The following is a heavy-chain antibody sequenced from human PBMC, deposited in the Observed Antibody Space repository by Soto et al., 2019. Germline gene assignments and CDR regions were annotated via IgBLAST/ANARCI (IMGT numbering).Heavy chain of an antibody. Sequence: QIQLVESGGGLVKPGGSLRLSCVASGFTFSDYYMAWIRQAPGKGLEWLSFINSSSNVIFYAGSVKGRFTISRDNVKNSLYLQTNSLRAEDTAVYYCARIRVYGSGDVFDVWGQGTMVTVSS. J-gene: IGHJ3*01. V-gene: IGHV3-11*01. CDR1: GFTFSDYY. D-gene: IGHD3-10*01. CDR2: INSSSNVI. CDR3: ARIRVYGSGDVFDV.